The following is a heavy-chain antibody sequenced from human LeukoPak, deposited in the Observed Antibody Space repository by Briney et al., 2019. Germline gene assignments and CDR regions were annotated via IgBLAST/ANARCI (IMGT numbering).Heavy chain of an antibody. CDR1: GGSFSGYY. J-gene: IGHJ4*02. CDR2: INHSGST. V-gene: IGHV4-34*01. Sequence: SETLSLTCAVYGGSFSGYYWSWIRQPPGKGLEWIGEINHSGSTNYNPSLKSRVAISVDTSKNQFSLKLSSVTAADTAVYYCARKYCSSTSCYSHFDYWGQGTLATVSS. D-gene: IGHD2-2*01. CDR3: ARKYCSSTSCYSHFDY.